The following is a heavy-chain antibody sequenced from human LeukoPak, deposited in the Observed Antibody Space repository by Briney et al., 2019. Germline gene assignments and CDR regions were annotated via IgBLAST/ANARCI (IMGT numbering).Heavy chain of an antibody. J-gene: IGHJ4*02. D-gene: IGHD1-1*01. CDR3: AGEKTGNFDY. CDR2: IYNNGGT. V-gene: IGHV4-61*02. Sequence: SETLSLTCTVSGGSMTSGSFYWTWIRQSAGKGLEWIGRIYNNGGTNYNPSLKSRVTISVDTSKNHFSLKLNSVTAADTAVYYCAGEKTGNFDYWGLGTLVTVSS. CDR1: GGSMTSGSFY.